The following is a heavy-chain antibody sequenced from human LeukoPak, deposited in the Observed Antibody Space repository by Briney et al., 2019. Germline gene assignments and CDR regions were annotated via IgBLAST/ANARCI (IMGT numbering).Heavy chain of an antibody. V-gene: IGHV4-34*01. CDR3: ARRPESGANWYSI. Sequence: PSETLSLTCAVYGGSFSGYYWSWIRQPPGKGLEWIGEINHSGSTNYNPSLMSRVTISVDTSKNQFSLKLSSVTAADTAVYYCARRPESGANWYSIWGQGTLVTVSS. CDR2: INHSGST. J-gene: IGHJ4*02. CDR1: GGSFSGYY. D-gene: IGHD2-21*02.